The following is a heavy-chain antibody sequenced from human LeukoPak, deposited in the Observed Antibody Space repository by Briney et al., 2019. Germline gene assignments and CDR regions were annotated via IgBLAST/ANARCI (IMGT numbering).Heavy chain of an antibody. CDR3: AKGLREYDFWSGYAT. D-gene: IGHD3-3*01. CDR1: GFTFSSYA. J-gene: IGHJ5*02. V-gene: IGHV3-23*01. CDR2: ISVSGGSP. Sequence: PGGSQRLSCAASGFTFSSYAMRWVRQAPGKGLDWVSTISVSGGSPNYADSVKGRFTISRDNSKNTLVLQMNSLRAEDTALYYCAKGLREYDFWSGYATWGQETRVTVSS.